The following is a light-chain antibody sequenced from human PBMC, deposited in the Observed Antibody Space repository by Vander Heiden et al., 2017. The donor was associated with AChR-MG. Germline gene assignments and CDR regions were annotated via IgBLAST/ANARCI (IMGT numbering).Light chain of an antibody. CDR1: SPNTGAGYD. CDR3: QSYDSSLSAYV. Sequence: QSVLTQPPSVSGAPGQRVTISCTGSSPNTGAGYDVHWYQQLPGTAPKLLIYGNINRPSGVPDRFSGSKSGTSASLAITGLQAEDEADYYCQSYDSSLSAYVFGTGTKVTVL. V-gene: IGLV1-40*01. CDR2: GNI. J-gene: IGLJ1*01.